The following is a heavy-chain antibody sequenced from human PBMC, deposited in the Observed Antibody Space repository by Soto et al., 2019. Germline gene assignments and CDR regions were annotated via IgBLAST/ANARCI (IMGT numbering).Heavy chain of an antibody. V-gene: IGHV1-69*01. CDR1: GGTFSSYA. D-gene: IGHD1-26*01. CDR3: ARSEEVSYPHDAFDI. J-gene: IGHJ3*02. CDR2: IIPIFGTA. Sequence: QVQLVQSGAEVKKPGSSVKVSCKASGGTFSSYAISWVRQAPGQGLEWMGGIIPIFGTANYAQKFKGRVTITADETTSTAYMELSSLKSEDTAVYYCARSEEVSYPHDAFDIWGQGTMVSVSS.